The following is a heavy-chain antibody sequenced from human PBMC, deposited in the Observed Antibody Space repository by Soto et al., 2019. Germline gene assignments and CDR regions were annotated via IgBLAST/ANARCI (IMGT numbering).Heavy chain of an antibody. CDR2: VYTHGST. CDR1: GASISGYY. J-gene: IGHJ4*02. D-gene: IGHD3-16*01. CDR3: ARDSLGITAAGHY. V-gene: IGHV4-4*07. Sequence: PSETLSLTCIVSGASISGYYWSWIRQPAGKGLEWIGRVYTHGSTSYNPSLKSRVTMSLDTSKNRFSLRLSSVTAADTAVYYCARDSLGITAAGHYWGQGTLVTVSS.